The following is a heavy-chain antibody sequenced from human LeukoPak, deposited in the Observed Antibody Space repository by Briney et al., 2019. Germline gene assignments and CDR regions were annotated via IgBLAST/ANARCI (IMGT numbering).Heavy chain of an antibody. CDR1: GFPVKTYD. CDR2: FGISGTI. D-gene: IGHD5/OR15-5a*01. J-gene: IGHJ4*02. CDR3: AGFGVYPY. V-gene: IGHV3-48*01. Sequence: GGSLRLSCAVSGFPVKTYDMHWVRQAPGEGPEWIAYFGISGTIYYADSVRGRFTISRDNAKNSLFLQMNSLRVDDTAIYYCAGFGVYPYWGQGTPVTVSS.